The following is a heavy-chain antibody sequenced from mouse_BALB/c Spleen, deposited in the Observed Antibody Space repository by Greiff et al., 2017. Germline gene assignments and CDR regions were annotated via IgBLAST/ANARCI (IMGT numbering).Heavy chain of an antibody. Sequence: QVQLKQSGAELARPGASVKMSCKASGYTFTSYTMHWVKQRPGQGLEWIGYINPSSGYTNYNQKFKDKATLTADKSSSTAYMQLSSLTSEDSAVYYCARSTMIRFLDYWGQGTTLTVSS. V-gene: IGHV1-4*01. CDR2: INPSSGYT. CDR3: ARSTMIRFLDY. CDR1: GYTFTSYT. J-gene: IGHJ2*01. D-gene: IGHD2-4*01.